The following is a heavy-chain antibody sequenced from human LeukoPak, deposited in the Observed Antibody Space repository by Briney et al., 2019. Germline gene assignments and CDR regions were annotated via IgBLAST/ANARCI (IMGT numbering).Heavy chain of an antibody. V-gene: IGHV3-23*01. Sequence: GGSLRLSCAASGFTFSSYAMSWVRQAPGKGLEWVSAISGSGGSTYYADSVKGRFTISRDNSKNTLYLQMNSLRAEDTAVYYRAKGAVITMVRGVISAHFDYWGQGTLVTVSS. CDR3: AKGAVITMVRGVISAHFDY. CDR2: ISGSGGST. D-gene: IGHD3-10*01. J-gene: IGHJ4*02. CDR1: GFTFSSYA.